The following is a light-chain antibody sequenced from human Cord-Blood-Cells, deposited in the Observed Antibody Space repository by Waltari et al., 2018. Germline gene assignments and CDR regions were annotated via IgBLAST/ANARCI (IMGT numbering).Light chain of an antibody. CDR2: GAS. CDR1: QSVSSN. V-gene: IGKV3-15*01. Sequence: EIVMTQSPATLSVSPGERATLSCRASQSVSSNLAWYQQKPGQAPRLLIYGASTRATVIPGRFSGSGSGTEFTLTISSLQSEDFAVYYCQQYNNWPRTFGQGTKVEIK. CDR3: QQYNNWPRT. J-gene: IGKJ1*01.